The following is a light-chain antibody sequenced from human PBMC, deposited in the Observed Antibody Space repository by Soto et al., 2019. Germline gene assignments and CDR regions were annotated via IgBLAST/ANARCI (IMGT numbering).Light chain of an antibody. J-gene: IGKJ1*01. CDR1: QGIRHY. Sequence: DIPMTQSPSSLSASVGDRVTITCRASQGIRHYLAWYQQKPGKVPKLLIYEASNLQSGVPSRFRGGGSGTECTLTISSLQPEDVATYYCQNFDSAPQTFGQGTKVEIK. V-gene: IGKV1-27*01. CDR2: EAS. CDR3: QNFDSAPQT.